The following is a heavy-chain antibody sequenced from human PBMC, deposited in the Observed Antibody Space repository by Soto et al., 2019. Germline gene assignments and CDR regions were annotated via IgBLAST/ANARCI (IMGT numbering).Heavy chain of an antibody. CDR2: INAGNGNT. V-gene: IGHV1-3*01. Sequence: ASVKVSCKASGYTFTSYAMHWVRQAPGQRLEWMGWINAGNGNTKYSQKFQGRVTITRDTSASTAYMELSSLRSEDTAVYYCARDSDFWSRYYMPFDYWGQGTLVTVSS. CDR3: ARDSDFWSRYYMPFDY. D-gene: IGHD3-3*01. J-gene: IGHJ4*02. CDR1: GYTFTSYA.